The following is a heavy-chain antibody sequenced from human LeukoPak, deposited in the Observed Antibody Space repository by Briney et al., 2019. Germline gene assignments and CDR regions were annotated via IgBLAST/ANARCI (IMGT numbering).Heavy chain of an antibody. CDR3: ARGPGDYDASDI. CDR2: IKENGNEQ. D-gene: IGHD4-11*01. V-gene: IGHV3-7*01. Sequence: GGSLRLSCEASGFLFTRYWMSWVRQAPGKGAEWVAHIKENGNEQYYADSVKGRFTISRDNVKQSLCLQMNNLRVEDTAVYYCARGPGDYDASDIWGQGTIVTVSS. J-gene: IGHJ3*02. CDR1: GFLFTRYW.